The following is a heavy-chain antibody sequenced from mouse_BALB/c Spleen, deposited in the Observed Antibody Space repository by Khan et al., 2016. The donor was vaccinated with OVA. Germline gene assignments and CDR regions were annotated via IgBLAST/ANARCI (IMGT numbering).Heavy chain of an antibody. Sequence: EVELVESGGGLVKPGGSLKLSCAASGFTFSTYAMSWVRQTPEKRLEWLATISSDGDYTYYPDNVTGRFTISRDNAKNTLYLQMSSLRSEDTAMYYCARSPYGNFAYWGQGTLVTVSA. V-gene: IGHV5-9-3*01. CDR2: ISSDGDYT. CDR3: ARSPYGNFAY. CDR1: GFTFSTYA. D-gene: IGHD2-1*01. J-gene: IGHJ3*01.